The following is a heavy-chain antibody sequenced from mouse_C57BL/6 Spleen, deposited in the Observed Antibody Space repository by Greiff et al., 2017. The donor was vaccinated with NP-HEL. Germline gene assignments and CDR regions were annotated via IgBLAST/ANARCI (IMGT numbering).Heavy chain of an antibody. Sequence: VQLQQSGPELVKPGASVKISCKASGYSFTGYYMNWVKQSPEKSLEWIGEINPSTGGTTYNQKFKAKATLTVDKSSSTAYMQLKSLTSADSAVYYCAREDLFDYWGQGTTLTVSS. CDR3: AREDLFDY. J-gene: IGHJ2*01. V-gene: IGHV1-42*01. CDR2: INPSTGGT. CDR1: GYSFTGYY.